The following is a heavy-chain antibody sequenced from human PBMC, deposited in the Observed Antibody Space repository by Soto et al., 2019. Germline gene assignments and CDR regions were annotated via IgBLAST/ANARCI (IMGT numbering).Heavy chain of an antibody. V-gene: IGHV4-39*01. J-gene: IGHJ6*02. CDR2: IYYSGST. CDR1: GGSISSSSYY. CDR3: ARRTRSYYYYGMDV. Sequence: SETLSLTCTVSGGSISSSSYYWGWIRQPPGKGLEWIGSIYYSGSTYNNPSLKSRVTISVDTSKNQFSLKLSSVTAADTAVYYCARRTRSYYYYGMDVWGQGTTVTVSS.